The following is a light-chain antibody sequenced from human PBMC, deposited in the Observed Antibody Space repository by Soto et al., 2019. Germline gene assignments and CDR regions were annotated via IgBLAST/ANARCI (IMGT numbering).Light chain of an antibody. CDR2: GAS. V-gene: IGKV3-15*01. CDR1: QSVSSS. CDR3: QQCRNWPIT. J-gene: IGKJ5*01. Sequence: EIVMTQSPGTLSVSPGERATLSCRASQSVSSSLAWYHQKPCHAPRLFIYGASIRATGIPGRFSGSGSGTEFTLTISSFQSEDFAVYCCQQCRNWPITFGQGTRLEIK.